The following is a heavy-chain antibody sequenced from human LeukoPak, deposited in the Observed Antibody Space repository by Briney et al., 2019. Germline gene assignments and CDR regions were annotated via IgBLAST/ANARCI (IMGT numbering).Heavy chain of an antibody. J-gene: IGHJ4*02. Sequence: GGSLRPSCEASGSTFSNYAMHWVRQAPGKGLEWVSIISSGGVYEYYADSVKGRFTISRDNSKNTLYLQLNSLRPEDTAVYYCARDSTYYYDSGSSGPHYFDNWGQGTLVTVSS. CDR2: ISSGGVYE. CDR1: GSTFSNYA. CDR3: ARDSTYYYDSGSSGPHYFDN. D-gene: IGHD3-10*01. V-gene: IGHV3-30*01.